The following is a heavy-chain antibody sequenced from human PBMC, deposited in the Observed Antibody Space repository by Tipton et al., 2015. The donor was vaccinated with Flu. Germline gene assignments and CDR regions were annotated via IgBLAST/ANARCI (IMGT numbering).Heavy chain of an antibody. CDR3: ASDPNPTMVVTPAPFDY. J-gene: IGHJ4*02. Sequence: QVQLVQSGAEVKKPGASVKVSCKASGYTFTGYYMHWVRQAPGQGLEWMGRINPNSGGTNYAQKFQGRVTMTRDTSISTAYMELSRLRSDDTAVYYCASDPNPTMVVTPAPFDYWGQGTLVTVSS. CDR1: GYTFTGYY. CDR2: INPNSGGT. D-gene: IGHD4-23*01. V-gene: IGHV1-2*06.